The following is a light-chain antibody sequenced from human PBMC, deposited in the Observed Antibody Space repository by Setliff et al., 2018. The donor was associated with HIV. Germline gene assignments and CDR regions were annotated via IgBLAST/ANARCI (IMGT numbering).Light chain of an antibody. V-gene: IGLV2-14*03. Sequence: QSALAQPASVSGSPGQSITISCTGTSSDFGYYNYVSWYQQHPGKAPKLMIYDVSSRPSGVSNRFSGSKSGNTASLTISGLQAEDEADYYCISYTTSSLCLFGSGTKVTVL. J-gene: IGLJ1*01. CDR2: DVS. CDR3: ISYTTSSLCL. CDR1: SSDFGYYNY.